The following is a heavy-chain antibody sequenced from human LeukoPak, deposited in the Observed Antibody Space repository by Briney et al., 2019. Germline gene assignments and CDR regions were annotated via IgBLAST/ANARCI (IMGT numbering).Heavy chain of an antibody. V-gene: IGHV3-23*01. CDR2: ISGSGGST. CDR3: AGYCSTTSCRDVDY. D-gene: IGHD2-2*01. J-gene: IGHJ4*02. CDR1: GFTFSSYA. Sequence: GGSLRLSCAASGFTFSSYAMSWVRQAPGKGLEWVSAISGSGGSTYYADSVKGRFTISRDNSKNTLYLQMNSLRAEDTAVYYCAGYCSTTSCRDVDYWGQGTLVTVSP.